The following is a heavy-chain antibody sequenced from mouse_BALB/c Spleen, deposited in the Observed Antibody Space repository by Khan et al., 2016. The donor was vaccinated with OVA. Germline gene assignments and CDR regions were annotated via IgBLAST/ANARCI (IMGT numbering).Heavy chain of an antibody. D-gene: IGHD3-1*01. CDR3: ARRGLRGDFDY. CDR1: GYPFLNYW. V-gene: IGHV1-7*01. CDR2: INPSIGYT. Sequence: QVQLKESGAELAKPGASVKLSCKASGYPFLNYWILWVKQRPGQGLEWIGYINPSIGYTEYNPNFKDKATLTADKSSRTSYLQLSSLTSEDSAVYYCARRGLRGDFDYWGQGTTLTVSS. J-gene: IGHJ2*01.